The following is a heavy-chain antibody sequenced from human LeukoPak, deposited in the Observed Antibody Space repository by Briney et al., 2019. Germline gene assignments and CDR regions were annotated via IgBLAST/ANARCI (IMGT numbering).Heavy chain of an antibody. J-gene: IGHJ4*02. CDR1: GFTFRRYE. D-gene: IGHD3-3*01. V-gene: IGHV3-21*01. CDR3: ARGGAFGVDRNDY. CDR2: IPDSRGYL. Sequence: GGSLRLSCAASGFTFRRYEVNWVRQAPGEGLEWVSSIPDSRGYLHYADSVKGRFTISRDNVKNSLYLQRSNLRAEDAAVYDCARGGAFGVDRNDYWGQGALVTVSS.